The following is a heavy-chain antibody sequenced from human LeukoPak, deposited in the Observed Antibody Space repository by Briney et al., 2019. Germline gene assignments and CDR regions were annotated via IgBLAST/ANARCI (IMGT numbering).Heavy chain of an antibody. J-gene: IGHJ4*02. Sequence: ASETLSLTCAVYGGSFSGYYWSWIRQPPGKGLEWIGEINHSGSTNYNPSLKSRVTISVDTSKNQFSLKLRSVTAADTAVYYCARNLDSPDDYWGPGTLVTVSS. D-gene: IGHD5-18*01. CDR3: ARNLDSPDDY. V-gene: IGHV4-34*01. CDR1: GGSFSGYY. CDR2: INHSGST.